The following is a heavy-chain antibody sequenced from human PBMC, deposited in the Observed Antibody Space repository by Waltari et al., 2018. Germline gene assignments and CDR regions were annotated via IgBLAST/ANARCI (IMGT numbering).Heavy chain of an antibody. V-gene: IGHV3-23*01. D-gene: IGHD1-26*01. CDR2: ISGSGGAT. CDR3: AKDGIVGAATRS. CDR1: GFTFSSSA. Sequence: EVQLLESGGGLVQPGGSLRVSCAASGFTFSSSAMSWVRQTPGKGLEWVSAISGSGGATYYADSVKGRFTISRDNSKNTLYLQMNSLRAEDTAVYYCAKDGIVGAATRSWGQGTLVTVSS. J-gene: IGHJ4*02.